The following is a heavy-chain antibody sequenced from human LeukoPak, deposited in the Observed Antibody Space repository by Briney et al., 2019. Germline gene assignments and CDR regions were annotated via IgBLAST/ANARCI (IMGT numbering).Heavy chain of an antibody. D-gene: IGHD3-10*01. J-gene: IGHJ4*02. Sequence: PSETLSLTCTVSGYSISSGYYWGWIRQPPGKGLEWIGSIYHSGSTYYNPSLKSRVTISVDTSKNQFSLKLSSVTAADTAVYYCAREINGGLFDYWGQGTLVTVSS. CDR3: AREINGGLFDY. V-gene: IGHV4-38-2*02. CDR2: IYHSGST. CDR1: GYSISSGYY.